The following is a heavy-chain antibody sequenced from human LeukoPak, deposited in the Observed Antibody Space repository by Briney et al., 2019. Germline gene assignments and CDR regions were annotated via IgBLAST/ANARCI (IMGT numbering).Heavy chain of an antibody. V-gene: IGHV1-2*02. CDR2: INPNSGGT. Sequence: EASVTVSCKASGYTFTGYYMHWVRQAPGQGLEWMGWINPNSGGTNYAQKFQGRVTMTRDTSISTAYMELSRLRSDDTAVYYCARDNSVGDNAWWFDPWGQGTLVTVSS. D-gene: IGHD1-26*01. CDR3: ARDNSVGDNAWWFDP. CDR1: GYTFTGYY. J-gene: IGHJ5*02.